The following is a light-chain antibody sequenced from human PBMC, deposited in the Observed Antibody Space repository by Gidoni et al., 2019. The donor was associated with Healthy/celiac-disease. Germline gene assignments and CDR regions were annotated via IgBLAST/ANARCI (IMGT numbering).Light chain of an antibody. J-gene: IGKJ4*01. CDR2: DAS. Sequence: EIVLTQSPATLSLSPGERATLSCRASQSVSSYLAWYQQKPGQAPRLLIYDASNWATGIPARFSGSGSGTDFTLTISSLEPEDFAVYYCQQRSNWPPLTFXGXTRVEIK. CDR3: QQRSNWPPLT. V-gene: IGKV3-11*01. CDR1: QSVSSY.